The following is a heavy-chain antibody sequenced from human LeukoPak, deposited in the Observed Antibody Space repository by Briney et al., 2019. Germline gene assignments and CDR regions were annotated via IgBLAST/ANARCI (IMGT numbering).Heavy chain of an antibody. CDR1: GGSFSGYY. CDR2: INHSGSA. D-gene: IGHD3-3*02. Sequence: SETLSLTCAVYGGSFSGYYWSWIRQPPGKGLEWIGEINHSGSANYNPSLKSRVTITVDTSKNQFSLKLSSVTAADTAVYYCARGFSPFGYWGQGTLVTVSS. CDR3: ARGFSPFGY. V-gene: IGHV4-34*01. J-gene: IGHJ4*02.